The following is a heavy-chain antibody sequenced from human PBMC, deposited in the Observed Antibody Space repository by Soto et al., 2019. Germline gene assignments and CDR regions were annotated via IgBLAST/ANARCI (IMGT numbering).Heavy chain of an antibody. CDR3: ARHLYYDYWRPYTGSWFEP. Sequence: PSESLSLTCTVSGGSISSYYWSWIRQPPGKGLEWIGYIYYSGSTYYNPSLKSRVTISVDTSKNQFSLKLSSVTAADTAVYYCARHLYYDYWRPYTGSWFEPWGQGTLVTVSS. J-gene: IGHJ5*02. D-gene: IGHD3-3*01. V-gene: IGHV4-59*04. CDR2: IYYSGST. CDR1: GGSISSYY.